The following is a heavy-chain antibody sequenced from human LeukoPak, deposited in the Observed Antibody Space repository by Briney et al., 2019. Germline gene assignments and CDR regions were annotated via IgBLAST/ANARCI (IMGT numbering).Heavy chain of an antibody. Sequence: GESLKISCKGSGYNFTTYWIGWVRQMPEKGLEWMAIIYLGDSDTRYNPSFQGQVTISADKSISTAYLQWSSLKASDTAMYYCARRSVWSSSSTTYYYFDYWGQGTLVTVSS. CDR2: IYLGDSDT. D-gene: IGHD6-6*01. J-gene: IGHJ4*02. CDR1: GYNFTTYW. V-gene: IGHV5-51*01. CDR3: ARRSVWSSSSTTYYYFDY.